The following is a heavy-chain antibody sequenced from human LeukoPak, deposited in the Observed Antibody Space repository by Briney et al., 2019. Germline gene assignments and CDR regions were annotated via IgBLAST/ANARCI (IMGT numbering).Heavy chain of an antibody. D-gene: IGHD3-10*01. J-gene: IGHJ4*02. CDR2: IFYSGSA. Sequence: SETLSLTCAVSGGSISSGGYSWSWIRQPPGKGLEWIGYIFYSGSAYYNPSLKSRFTISVDTSKNQFSLKLSSVTAADTAVYYCARGFLGDYFGSGSYYVFDYWGQGTLVTVSS. V-gene: IGHV4-30-4*07. CDR3: ARGFLGDYFGSGSYYVFDY. CDR1: GGSISSGGYS.